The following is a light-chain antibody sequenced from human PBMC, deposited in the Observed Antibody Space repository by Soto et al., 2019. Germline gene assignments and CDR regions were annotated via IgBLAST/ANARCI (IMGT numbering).Light chain of an antibody. CDR2: KAS. V-gene: IGKV1-5*03. J-gene: IGKJ1*01. CDR1: QSISSW. Sequence: IPMTQSPATMSASVGDRVTITCRASQSISSWLAWYQQKPGKAPKLLIYKASSLESGVPSRFSGSGSGTEFTLTISSLQNDDFATYYCQQYNSLRVAFGQGTKVDI. CDR3: QQYNSLRVA.